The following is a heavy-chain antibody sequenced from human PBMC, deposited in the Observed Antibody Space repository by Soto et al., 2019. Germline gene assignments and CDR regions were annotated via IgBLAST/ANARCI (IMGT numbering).Heavy chain of an antibody. V-gene: IGHV6-1*01. D-gene: IGHD5-12*01. CDR2: TYFGSKWYN. CDR1: GDSVSSNTAS. J-gene: IGHJ5*02. Sequence: HSQTLSLTCAISGDSVSSNTASWNWIRQSPSRGLDWLGRTYFGSKWYNDYAVSVKSRIIINPDTSNNQFSLQLNSVTPEDTAVYFCAKGDNLGPKTGYAFDPWGQGIMVTVSS. CDR3: AKGDNLGPKTGYAFDP.